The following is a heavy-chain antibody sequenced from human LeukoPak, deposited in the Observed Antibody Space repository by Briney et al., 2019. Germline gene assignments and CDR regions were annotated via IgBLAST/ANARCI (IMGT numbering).Heavy chain of an antibody. CDR2: IWYDGSIK. CDR1: GFTFSSYG. V-gene: IGHV3-33*01. J-gene: IGHJ3*02. Sequence: GGSLRLSCAASGFTFSSYGMHWVRQAPGKGLEWVAVIWYDGSIKYYADSVKGRFTISRDNPKNTLYLQLNSLRAEDTAVYYCARVGSGSYFLDGFDIWGQGTMVTVSS. D-gene: IGHD1-26*01. CDR3: ARVGSGSYFLDGFDI.